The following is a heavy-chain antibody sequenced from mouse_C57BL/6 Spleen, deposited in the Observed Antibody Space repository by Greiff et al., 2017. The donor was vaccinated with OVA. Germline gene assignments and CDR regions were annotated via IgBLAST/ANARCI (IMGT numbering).Heavy chain of an antibody. CDR1: GYTFTSYW. CDR3: ARWGVVATSAMDY. D-gene: IGHD1-1*01. Sequence: QVQLQQPGTELVKPGASVKLSCKASGYTFTSYWMHWVKQRPGQGLEWIGNINPRNGGTNYNEKVKSKATLTLDKSSSTAYMQLSSLTSEDSAVYYCARWGVVATSAMDYWGQGTSVTVSS. CDR2: INPRNGGT. V-gene: IGHV1-53*01. J-gene: IGHJ4*01.